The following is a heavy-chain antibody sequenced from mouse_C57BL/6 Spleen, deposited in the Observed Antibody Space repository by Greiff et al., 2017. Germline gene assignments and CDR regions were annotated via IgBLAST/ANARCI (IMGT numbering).Heavy chain of an antibody. CDR2: IDPSDSYT. Sequence: QVHVKQSGAELVKPGASVKLSCKASGYTFTSYWMQWVKQRPGQGLEWIGEIDPSDSYTNYNQKFKGKATLTVDTSSSTAYMQLSSLPSEDSAVYYCARSGYYVPLAYWGQGTLVTVSA. V-gene: IGHV1-50*01. J-gene: IGHJ3*01. CDR3: ARSGYYVPLAY. CDR1: GYTFTSYW. D-gene: IGHD2-3*01.